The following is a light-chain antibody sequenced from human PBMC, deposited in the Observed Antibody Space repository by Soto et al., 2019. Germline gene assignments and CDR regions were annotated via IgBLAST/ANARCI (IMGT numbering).Light chain of an antibody. J-gene: IGKJ4*02. Sequence: LLTQYPVTLSATVGGRVTIACRASQNIITDLARHQQKPGKGPRLLIYGASTLQGWVPLRVSGSGSGTDFTLTISGLQPDDFGTYYYQQYYSYPHTLGGGTKVDIK. CDR1: QNIITD. V-gene: IGKV1-5*03. CDR2: GAS. CDR3: QQYYSYPHT.